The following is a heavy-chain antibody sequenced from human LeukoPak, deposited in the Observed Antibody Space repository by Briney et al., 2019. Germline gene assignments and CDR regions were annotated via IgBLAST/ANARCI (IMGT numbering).Heavy chain of an antibody. D-gene: IGHD5-12*01. CDR2: IIGSSGST. J-gene: IGHJ4*02. CDR1: GFSFNNYA. CDR3: AKGAYDYIEIAYFDY. Sequence: GGSLRLSCVASGFSFNNYAMNWVRQAPGKGLEWVSLIIGSSGSTFYADSVKGRFTISRDKSKITLYLQMNSLRAEDTAVYYCAKGAYDYIEIAYFDYWGQGSLVTVSS. V-gene: IGHV3-23*01.